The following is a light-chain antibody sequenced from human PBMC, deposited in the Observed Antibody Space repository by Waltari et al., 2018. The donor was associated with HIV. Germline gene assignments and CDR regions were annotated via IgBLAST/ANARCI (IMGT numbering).Light chain of an antibody. J-gene: IGLJ3*02. Sequence: QSALTQPASVSGSPGQSITISCTGTSSDVGAYNHVSWYQQHPGNAPKVMIYDVISRPSGVSDRFSGSKSGNTASLTISGLQTEDEAEYYCASFTTRGTAVFGGGTKLTVL. CDR1: SSDVGAYNH. V-gene: IGLV2-14*03. CDR2: DVI. CDR3: ASFTTRGTAV.